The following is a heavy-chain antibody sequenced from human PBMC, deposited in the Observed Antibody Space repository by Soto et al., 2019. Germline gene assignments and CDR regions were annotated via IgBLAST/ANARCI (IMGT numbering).Heavy chain of an antibody. Sequence: SETMCLTCSVYGGSFSGYDCSWISQPPGKGLEWIGEINHSGSTNYNPSLKSRVTISVDTSKNQFSLKLSSVTAADTAVYYCARGKYDFWSGYYSTYYYYYYMDVWGKGTTVS. CDR1: GGSFSGYD. CDR3: ARGKYDFWSGYYSTYYYYYYMDV. CDR2: INHSGST. V-gene: IGHV4-34*01. D-gene: IGHD3-3*01. J-gene: IGHJ6*03.